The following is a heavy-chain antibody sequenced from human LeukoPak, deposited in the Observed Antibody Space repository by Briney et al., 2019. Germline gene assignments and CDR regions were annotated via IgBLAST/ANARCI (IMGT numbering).Heavy chain of an antibody. D-gene: IGHD3-22*01. Sequence: GASVKVSCKASGYTFISYGISWVRQAPGQGLEWMGWISGYNGNTNYAQKLQGRVTMTTDTSTSTAYMELRSLRSDDTAVYYCARDANPQDKYYYDSSGLNWFDPWGQGTLVTVSS. J-gene: IGHJ5*02. CDR1: GYTFISYG. V-gene: IGHV1-18*01. CDR2: ISGYNGNT. CDR3: ARDANPQDKYYYDSSGLNWFDP.